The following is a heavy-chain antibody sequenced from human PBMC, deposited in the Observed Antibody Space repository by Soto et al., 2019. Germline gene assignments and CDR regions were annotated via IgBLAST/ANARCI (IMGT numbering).Heavy chain of an antibody. CDR3: ARPPILIVGATTKAFDI. D-gene: IGHD1-26*01. CDR1: GYSFTSYW. J-gene: IGHJ3*02. CDR2: IYPGDSDT. Sequence: GESLKISCKGSGYSFTSYWIGWVRQMPGKGLEWMGIIYPGDSDTRYSPSFQGQVTISADKSISTAYLQWSSLKASDTAMYYCARPPILIVGATTKAFDIWGQGTMVPVSS. V-gene: IGHV5-51*01.